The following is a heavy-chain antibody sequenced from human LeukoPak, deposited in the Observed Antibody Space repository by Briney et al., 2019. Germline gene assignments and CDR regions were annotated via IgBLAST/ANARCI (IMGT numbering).Heavy chain of an antibody. V-gene: IGHV5-51*01. Sequence: GESLKISCKGSGYSFTSYWIGWVRQMPGKGLEWMGIIYPGDSDTRYSPSFQGQVTISADKSISTAYLQWSSLKASDTAMYYCARLTYYDSSGWSLGAFDIWGQRAMVTVSS. D-gene: IGHD3-22*01. J-gene: IGHJ3*02. CDR1: GYSFTSYW. CDR3: ARLTYYDSSGWSLGAFDI. CDR2: IYPGDSDT.